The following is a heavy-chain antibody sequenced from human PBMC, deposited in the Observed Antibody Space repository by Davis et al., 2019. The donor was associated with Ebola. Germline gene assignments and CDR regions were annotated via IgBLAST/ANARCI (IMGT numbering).Heavy chain of an antibody. Sequence: GESLKISCGVYGFTVSSSYMSWVRQGPGKGLEWVSTLYSGGTIYYADSVKGRFTISRDNAKKSLYLQMNSLRPEDTALYYCVKDVSFGYGSGRYYFDYWGQGTLVTVSS. V-gene: IGHV3-53*05. J-gene: IGHJ4*02. CDR1: GFTVSSSY. CDR2: LYSGGTI. D-gene: IGHD3-10*01. CDR3: VKDVSFGYGSGRYYFDY.